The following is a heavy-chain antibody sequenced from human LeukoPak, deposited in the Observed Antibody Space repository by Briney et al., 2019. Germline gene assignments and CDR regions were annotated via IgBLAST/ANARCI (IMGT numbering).Heavy chain of an antibody. CDR3: ARHDPTESDYFDY. CDR1: GGSISSSNW. J-gene: IGHJ4*02. Sequence: SETLSLTCAVSGGSISSSNWWSWVRQPPGKGLEWIGEIYHSGSTNYNPSLKSRVTISVDTSKNQFSLKLSSVTAADTAVYYCARHDPTESDYFDYWGQGTLVTVSS. CDR2: IYHSGST. V-gene: IGHV4-4*02. D-gene: IGHD4-11*01.